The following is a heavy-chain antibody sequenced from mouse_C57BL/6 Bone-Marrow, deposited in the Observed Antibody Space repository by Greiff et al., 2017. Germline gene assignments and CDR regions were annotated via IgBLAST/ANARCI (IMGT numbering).Heavy chain of an antibody. V-gene: IGHV1-55*01. D-gene: IGHD4-1*01. CDR2: IYPGSGST. J-gene: IGHJ4*01. Sequence: QVQLQQSGAELVKPGASVKMSCKASGYTFTSYWITWVKQRPGQGLEWIGDIYPGSGSTNYNEKFKSKATLTVDTSSSTAYMRLSSLTSEDSAVYYCARGLGWAMDYWGQGTSVTVSS. CDR1: GYTFTSYW. CDR3: ARGLGWAMDY.